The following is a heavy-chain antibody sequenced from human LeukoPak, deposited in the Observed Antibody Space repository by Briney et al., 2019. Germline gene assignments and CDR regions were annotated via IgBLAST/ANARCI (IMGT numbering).Heavy chain of an antibody. Sequence: SQTLSLTCAISGDSVSSNSAAWNWIRPSPSRGLEWLGRTYYRSKWYNDYAVSAKSRITINPDTSKNQFSLQLNSVTPEDTAVYYCARDRSDYGGNSQEYYFDYWGQGTLVTVSS. J-gene: IGHJ4*02. CDR2: TYYRSKWYN. V-gene: IGHV6-1*01. CDR3: ARDRSDYGGNSQEYYFDY. D-gene: IGHD4-23*01. CDR1: GDSVSSNSAA.